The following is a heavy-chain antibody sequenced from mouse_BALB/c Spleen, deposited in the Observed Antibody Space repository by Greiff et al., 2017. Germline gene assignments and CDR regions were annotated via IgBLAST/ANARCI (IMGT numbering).Heavy chain of an antibody. CDR2: INSNGGST. Sequence: VKLMESGGGLVQPGGSLKLSCAASGFTFSSYGMSWVRQTPDKRLELVATINSNGGSTYYPDSVKGRFTISRDNAKNTLYLQMSSLKSEDTAMYYCARGGSTVVAPYAMDYWGQGTSVTVSS. CDR1: GFTFSSYG. CDR3: ARGGSTVVAPYAMDY. D-gene: IGHD1-1*01. J-gene: IGHJ4*01. V-gene: IGHV5-6-3*01.